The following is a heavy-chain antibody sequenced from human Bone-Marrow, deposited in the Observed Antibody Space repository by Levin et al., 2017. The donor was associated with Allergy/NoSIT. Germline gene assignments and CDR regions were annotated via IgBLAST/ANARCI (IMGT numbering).Heavy chain of an antibody. Sequence: WASVKVSCKVSGYTLRELSMHWVRQAPGKGPEWMGGFDPEDGELIYAQKFQGRVTVTEDKSTNTAYMELSSLRSEDTAVYYCARDMVLSGSFDYWGPGTLVTVSS. J-gene: IGHJ4*02. V-gene: IGHV1-24*01. CDR3: ARDMVLSGSFDY. D-gene: IGHD4/OR15-4a*01. CDR2: FDPEDGEL. CDR1: GYTLRELS.